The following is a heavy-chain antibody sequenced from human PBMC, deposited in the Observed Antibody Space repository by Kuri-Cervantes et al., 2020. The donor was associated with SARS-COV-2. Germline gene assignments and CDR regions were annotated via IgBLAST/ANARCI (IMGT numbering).Heavy chain of an antibody. CDR2: IYYSGST. Sequence: LRLSCTVSGVSISSGDYYWSWIRQPPGKGLEWIGYIYYSGSTYYNPSLKSRVTMSVDTSKNQFSLKLSSVTAADTAVYYCARDLRPKAAAGTRNAFDIWGQGTMVTVSS. CDR3: ARDLRPKAAAGTRNAFDI. V-gene: IGHV4-30-4*01. D-gene: IGHD6-13*01. J-gene: IGHJ3*02. CDR1: GVSISSGDYY.